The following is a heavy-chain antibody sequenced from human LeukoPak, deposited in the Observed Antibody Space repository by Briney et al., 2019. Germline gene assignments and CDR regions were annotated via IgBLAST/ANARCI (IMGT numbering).Heavy chain of an antibody. V-gene: IGHV4-34*01. CDR3: ARAGRGYCSSTSCYSRYYYYMDV. CDR2: INHSGST. D-gene: IGHD2-2*02. Sequence: PSETLSLTCAVYGGSFSGYYWSWIRQPPGKGLEWIGEINHSGSTNYNPSLKSRVTISVDTSKNQFSLKLSSVTAADTAVYHCARAGRGYCSSTSCYSRYYYYMDVWGKGTTVTVSS. CDR1: GGSFSGYY. J-gene: IGHJ6*03.